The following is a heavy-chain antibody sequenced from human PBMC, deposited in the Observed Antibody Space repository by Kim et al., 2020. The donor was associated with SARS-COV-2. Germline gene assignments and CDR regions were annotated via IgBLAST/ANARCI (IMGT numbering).Heavy chain of an antibody. D-gene: IGHD6-13*01. Sequence: SETLSLTCAVYGGSFSGYYWSWIRQPPGKGLEWIGEINHSGSTNYNPSPKSRDTISVDTSKNQFSLKLSSVTAADTAVYYCARVIGVTPLRPRNIAAAGQFDYWGQGTLVTVSS. CDR3: ARVIGVTPLRPRNIAAAGQFDY. CDR2: INHSGST. V-gene: IGHV4-34*01. J-gene: IGHJ4*02. CDR1: GGSFSGYY.